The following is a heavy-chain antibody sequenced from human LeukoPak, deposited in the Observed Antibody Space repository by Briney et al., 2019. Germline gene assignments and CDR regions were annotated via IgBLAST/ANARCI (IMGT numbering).Heavy chain of an antibody. CDR1: GGSFSGYY. CDR2: INHSGST. D-gene: IGHD6-13*01. CDR3: AREGIANYGMDV. J-gene: IGHJ6*02. Sequence: PSETLSLTCAVYGGSFSGYYWSWIRQPPGKGLEWIGEINHSGSTNYNPSLKSRVTISVDTSKNQFSLKLSSVTAADTAVYYCAREGIANYGMDVWGQGTTVTVSS. V-gene: IGHV4-34*01.